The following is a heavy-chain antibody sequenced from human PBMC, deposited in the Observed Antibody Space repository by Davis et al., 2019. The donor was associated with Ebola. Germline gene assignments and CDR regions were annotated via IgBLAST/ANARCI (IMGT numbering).Heavy chain of an antibody. CDR2: INHSGST. CDR1: GGSFSGHY. J-gene: IGHJ6*02. D-gene: IGHD4-11*01. CDR3: ARVRFGTVTTLYYYGMDV. Sequence: SQTLSLTCAVYGGSFSGHYWTWIRQPPGKGLEWIGEINHSGSTNYNPSLKSRVTISVDKSKNQFSLKLSSVTAADTAVYYCARVRFGTVTTLYYYGMDVWGQGTTVTVSS. V-gene: IGHV4-34*01.